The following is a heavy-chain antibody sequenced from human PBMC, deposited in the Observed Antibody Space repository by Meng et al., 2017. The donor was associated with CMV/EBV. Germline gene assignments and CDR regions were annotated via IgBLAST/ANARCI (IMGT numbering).Heavy chain of an antibody. CDR1: GFTFDAYA. J-gene: IGHJ4*02. CDR2: ISWNSGSI. CDR3: AKGRRVATPGGFDY. V-gene: IGHV3-9*01. Sequence: GGSLRLSCAASGFTFDAYAMHWVRQAPGKGLEWVSGISWNSGSIGYADSVKGRFTISRDNAKNSLYLQMNSLRAEDTALYYCAKGRRVATPGGFDYWGQGTLVTVSS. D-gene: IGHD5-12*01.